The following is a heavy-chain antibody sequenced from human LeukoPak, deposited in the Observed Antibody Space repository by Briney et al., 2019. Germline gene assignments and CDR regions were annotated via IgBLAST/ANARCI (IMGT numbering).Heavy chain of an antibody. Sequence: GASVKVSCQPSGYTFPLYFMPWVRPAPRQGLEWMGWINPNSGGTNYAQKFQGRVTMTRDTSISTAYMELSRLRSDDTAVYYCARDRCSGGSFYSGYYGMDVWGQGTTVTVSS. CDR3: ARDRCSGGSFYSGYYGMDV. CDR2: INPNSGGT. V-gene: IGHV1-2*02. D-gene: IGHD2-15*01. J-gene: IGHJ6*02. CDR1: GYTFPLYF.